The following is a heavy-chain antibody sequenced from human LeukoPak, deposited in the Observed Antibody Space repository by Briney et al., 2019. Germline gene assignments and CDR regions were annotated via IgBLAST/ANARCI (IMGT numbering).Heavy chain of an antibody. CDR1: GFSLSTSGMC. CDR3: ARILCSSTSCYADY. V-gene: IGHV2-70*11. J-gene: IGHJ4*02. Sequence: SGPALVKPTQTLTLTCTFSGFSLSTSGMCVSWIRQPPGKALEWLARIDWDDDKYYSTSLKTRLTISKDTSKNQVVLTMTNMDPVHTATYYCARILCSSTSCYADYWGQGTLVTVSS. D-gene: IGHD2-2*01. CDR2: IDWDDDK.